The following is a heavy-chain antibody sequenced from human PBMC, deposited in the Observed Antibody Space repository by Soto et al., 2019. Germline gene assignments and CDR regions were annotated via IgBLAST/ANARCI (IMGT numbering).Heavy chain of an antibody. D-gene: IGHD2-2*01. CDR1: GGSFSGYY. Sequence: SETLSLTCAVYGGSFSGYYWSWIRQPPGKGLEWIGEINHSGSTNYSPSLKSRVTISVDTSKNQFSLKLSSVTAADTAVYYCARGRRWGPEIYCSSTSCYPALHRTVTYNWFDPWGQGTLVTVSS. V-gene: IGHV4-34*01. J-gene: IGHJ5*02. CDR2: INHSGST. CDR3: ARGRRWGPEIYCSSTSCYPALHRTVTYNWFDP.